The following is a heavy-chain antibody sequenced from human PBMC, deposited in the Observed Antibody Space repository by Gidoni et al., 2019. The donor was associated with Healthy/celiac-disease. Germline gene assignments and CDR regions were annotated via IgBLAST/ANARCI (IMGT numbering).Heavy chain of an antibody. D-gene: IGHD3-10*01. Sequence: GLEWIGSIYYSGSTYYPPSLKSRVTISVDTSKNQFSLKLRSVTAADTAVYYCARPRDSGRGAFDIWGQGTMVTVSS. V-gene: IGHV4-39*01. CDR2: IYYSGST. CDR3: ARPRDSGRGAFDI. J-gene: IGHJ3*02.